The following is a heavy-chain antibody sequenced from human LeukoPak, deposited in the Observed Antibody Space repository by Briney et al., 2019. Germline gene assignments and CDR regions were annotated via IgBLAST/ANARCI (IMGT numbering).Heavy chain of an antibody. CDR1: GFTFSSYA. Sequence: GGSLRLSCAASGFTFSSYAMHWVRQAPGKGLEWVAVISYDGSNKYYADSVKGRFTISRDNSKNTLYLQMNSLRAEDTAVYYCASGSSPFSVDYWGQGTLVTVSS. D-gene: IGHD6-6*01. CDR3: ASGSSPFSVDY. CDR2: ISYDGSNK. J-gene: IGHJ4*02. V-gene: IGHV3-30*04.